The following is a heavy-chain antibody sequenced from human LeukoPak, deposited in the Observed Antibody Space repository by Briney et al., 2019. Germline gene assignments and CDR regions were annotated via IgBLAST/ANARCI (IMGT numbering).Heavy chain of an antibody. CDR3: ARDQYSGTGSAFDI. Sequence: SETLSLTCTVPGGSISSYYWSWIRQPAGKGLEWIGRIYTSGSTNYNPSLKSRVTMSVDTSKNQFSLKLSSVTAADTAVYCCARDQYSGTGSAFDIWGQGTMVTVSS. CDR1: GGSISSYY. V-gene: IGHV4-4*07. J-gene: IGHJ3*02. CDR2: IYTSGST. D-gene: IGHD1-26*01.